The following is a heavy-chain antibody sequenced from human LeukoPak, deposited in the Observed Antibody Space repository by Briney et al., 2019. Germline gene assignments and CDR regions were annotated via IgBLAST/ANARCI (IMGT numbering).Heavy chain of an antibody. V-gene: IGHV3-23*01. CDR1: GFKFGGYV. Sequence: PGGSLRLSCVASGFKFGGYVMGWVRQAPGKGLELVSSISASGDTTYYTDSVKGRFTISRDNSRNTLYLHMNSLRADDTAVYYCAKDPYYYETSGFLSGGYFDYWGQGTLVTVSS. J-gene: IGHJ4*02. CDR3: AKDPYYYETSGFLSGGYFDY. D-gene: IGHD3-22*01. CDR2: ISASGDTT.